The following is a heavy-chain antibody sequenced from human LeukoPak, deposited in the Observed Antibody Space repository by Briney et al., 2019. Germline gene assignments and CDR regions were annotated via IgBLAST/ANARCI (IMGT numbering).Heavy chain of an antibody. V-gene: IGHV3-23*01. CDR1: GFTFSSYA. D-gene: IGHD3-10*01. J-gene: IGHJ4*02. CDR2: ISGSGGST. Sequence: QAGGSLRLSCAASGFTFSSYAMSWVRQAPGKGLEWVSAISGSGGSTYYADSVKGRFTISRDNSRNTLYLQMNSLRAEDTAVYYCTKDHSIGSGGYWGQGTLVTVSS. CDR3: TKDHSIGSGGY.